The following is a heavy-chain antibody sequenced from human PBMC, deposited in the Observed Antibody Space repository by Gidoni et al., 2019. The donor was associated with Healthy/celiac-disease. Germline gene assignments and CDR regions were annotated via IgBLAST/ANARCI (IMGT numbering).Heavy chain of an antibody. J-gene: IGHJ3*02. Sequence: QVQLQQWGAGLLKPSETLSLTCAVYGGSFSGYYWSWIRQPPGKGLEWIGEINHSGSTNYNPSLKSRVTISVDTSKNQFSLKLSSVTAADTAVYYCARGGGNYYDSRPKTAFDIWGQGTMVTVSS. CDR1: GGSFSGYY. V-gene: IGHV4-34*01. CDR2: INHSGST. D-gene: IGHD3-22*01. CDR3: ARGGGNYYDSRPKTAFDI.